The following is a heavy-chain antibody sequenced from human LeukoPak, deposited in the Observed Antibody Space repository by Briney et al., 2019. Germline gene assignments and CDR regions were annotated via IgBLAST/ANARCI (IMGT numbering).Heavy chain of an antibody. CDR3: ASPSFGDYVDY. CDR2: ISSSSSTI. D-gene: IGHD1-26*01. CDR1: GFTFSSYS. V-gene: IGHV3-48*04. J-gene: IGHJ4*02. Sequence: GGSLRLSCAASGFTFSSYSMNWVRQAPGKGLEWVSYISSSSSTIYYADSVKGRFTISRDNAKNSLYLQMNSLRAEDTAVYYCASPSFGDYVDYWGQGTLVTVSS.